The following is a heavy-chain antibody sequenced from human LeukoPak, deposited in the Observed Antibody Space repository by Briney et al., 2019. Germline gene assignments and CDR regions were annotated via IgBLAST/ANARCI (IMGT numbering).Heavy chain of an antibody. V-gene: IGHV3-66*01. CDR1: GFTVSSNY. CDR3: ARVGYQ. D-gene: IGHD5-12*01. CDR2: ISSAGTP. Sequence: GGSLRLSCSASGFTVSSNYMSWVRQGPGKGLEWGSLISSAGTPYYAVSVKGRFTISRDNSKKTLYLQINSLRAEDTAVYYCARVGYQWGQGTLVTVSS. J-gene: IGHJ4*01.